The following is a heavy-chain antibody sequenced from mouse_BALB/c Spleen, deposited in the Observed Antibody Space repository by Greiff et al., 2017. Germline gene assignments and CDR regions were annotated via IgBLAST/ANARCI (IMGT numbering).Heavy chain of an antibody. CDR1: GFSLTGYG. D-gene: IGHD2-2*01. J-gene: IGHJ3*01. CDR2: IWGDGST. CDR3: ARVDGYDSAWFAY. V-gene: IGHV2-6-7*01. Sequence: VQLVESGPGLVAPSQSLSITCTVSGFSLTGYGVNWVRQPPGKGLEWLGMIWGDGSTDYNSALKSRLSISKDNSKSQVFLKMNSLQTDDTARYYCARVDGYDSAWFAYWGQGTLVTVSA.